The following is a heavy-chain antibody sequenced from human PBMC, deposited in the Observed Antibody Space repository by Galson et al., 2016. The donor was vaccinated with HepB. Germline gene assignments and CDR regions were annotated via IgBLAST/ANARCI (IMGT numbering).Heavy chain of an antibody. CDR2: TFYRSKWYT. J-gene: IGHJ5*02. Sequence: CAISGDSVSSDSAAWNWIRQSPSRGLEWLGRTFYRSKWYTEYAVSVRSRLTISPDTSKNQFSLKLNSVTAADTAVYYCARGTPIPSSGRAWFDPWGQGTLVTVSS. D-gene: IGHD6-13*01. CDR1: GDSVSSDSAA. V-gene: IGHV6-1*01. CDR3: ARGTPIPSSGRAWFDP.